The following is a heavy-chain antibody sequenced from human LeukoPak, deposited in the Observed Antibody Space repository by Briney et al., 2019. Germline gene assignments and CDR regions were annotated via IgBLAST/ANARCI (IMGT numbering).Heavy chain of an antibody. CDR2: INTNTGNP. J-gene: IGHJ3*02. Sequence: GASVKVSCKASGYTFTSYAMNWVRQAPGQGLEWMGWINTNTGNPTYAQGFTGRFVFSLDTSVSTAYLQISSLKAEDTAVYYCARVERRSITMIVVADALDIWGQGTMVTVSS. D-gene: IGHD3-22*01. V-gene: IGHV7-4-1*02. CDR3: ARVERRSITMIVVADALDI. CDR1: GYTFTSYA.